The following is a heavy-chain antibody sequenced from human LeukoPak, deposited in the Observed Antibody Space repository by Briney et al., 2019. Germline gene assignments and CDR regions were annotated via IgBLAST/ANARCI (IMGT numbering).Heavy chain of an antibody. D-gene: IGHD5-18*01. CDR2: IYYSGST. J-gene: IGHJ4*02. Sequence: SQTLSLTCTVSGGSISSGGYYWGWIRQHPGKGLEWIGYIYYSGSTYYNPSLKSRVTISVDTSKNQFSLKLSSVTAADTAVYYCARQIYSYGSYYFDYWGQGTLVTVS. CDR3: ARQIYSYGSYYFDY. V-gene: IGHV4-31*03. CDR1: GGSISSGGYY.